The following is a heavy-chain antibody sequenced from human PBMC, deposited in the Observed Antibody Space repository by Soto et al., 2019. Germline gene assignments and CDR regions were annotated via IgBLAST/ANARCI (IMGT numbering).Heavy chain of an antibody. V-gene: IGHV1-18*01. CDR3: ARERGNYKYFDY. Sequence: QVQLVQSGAEVKKPGASVKVSCKVSGYTFANYGISWARQAPGQGLEWMGWINTYNGNINYAQKLQGRVNMTTDTSTSTAYMELRSLRSDDTALYYCARERGNYKYFDYWGQGTLVTVSS. J-gene: IGHJ4*02. CDR2: INTYNGNI. CDR1: GYTFANYG. D-gene: IGHD1-7*01.